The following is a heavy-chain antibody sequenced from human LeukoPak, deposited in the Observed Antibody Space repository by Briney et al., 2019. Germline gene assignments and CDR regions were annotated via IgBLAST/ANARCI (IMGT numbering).Heavy chain of an antibody. CDR3: VRPDSSGYNYVD. J-gene: IGHJ4*02. CDR2: IYYSGST. Sequence: SETLSLTCTVSGASISSYYWSWIRQPPGKGLEWIGYIYYSGSTNYNPSLKSRLTISVDTSKTRFSLKLSSVTAADTAVYYCVRPDSSGYNYVDWGQGTLVTVSS. CDR1: GASISSYY. D-gene: IGHD3-22*01. V-gene: IGHV4-59*01.